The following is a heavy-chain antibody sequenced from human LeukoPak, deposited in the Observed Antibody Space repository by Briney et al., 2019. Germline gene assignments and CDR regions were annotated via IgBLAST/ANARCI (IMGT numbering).Heavy chain of an antibody. CDR3: ARGRITAAGYYYYYGMDV. CDR2: INHSGST. Sequence: SETLSLTCAVYGGSFSGYYRSWIRQPPGKGLEWIGEINHSGSTNYNPSLKSRVTISVDTSKNQFSLKLSSVTAADTAVYYCARGRITAAGYYYYYGMDVWGQGTTVTVSS. V-gene: IGHV4-34*01. CDR1: GGSFSGYY. J-gene: IGHJ6*02. D-gene: IGHD6-13*01.